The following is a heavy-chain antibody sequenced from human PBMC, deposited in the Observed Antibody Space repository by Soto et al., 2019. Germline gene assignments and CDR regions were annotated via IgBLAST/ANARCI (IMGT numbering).Heavy chain of an antibody. Sequence: GGSLRLSCAASGFTFSSYSMNWVRQAPGKGLEWVSSISSSSSYIYYADSVKGRFTISRDNAKNSLYLQMNSLRAEDTAVYYCARDLRGGNYYLYYYYYGMDVRGQGTTVTVSS. CDR2: ISSSSSYI. CDR3: ARDLRGGNYYLYYYYYGMDV. V-gene: IGHV3-21*01. D-gene: IGHD4-4*01. CDR1: GFTFSSYS. J-gene: IGHJ6*02.